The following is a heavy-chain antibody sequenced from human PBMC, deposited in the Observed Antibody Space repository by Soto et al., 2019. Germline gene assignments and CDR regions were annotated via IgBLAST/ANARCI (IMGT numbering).Heavy chain of an antibody. V-gene: IGHV4-31*03. CDR2: IYYSGST. CDR1: GGSISSGGYY. J-gene: IGHJ6*02. CDR3: ARELRFGEDYYGMDV. Sequence: QVQLQESGPGLVKPSQTLSLTCTVSGGSISSGGYYWSWIRQHPGKGLEWIGYIYYSGSTYYNPSLKSRVTIAVDTSKNQFSLKLCSVTAADTAVYYCARELRFGEDYYGMDVWGQGTTVTVSS. D-gene: IGHD3-10*01.